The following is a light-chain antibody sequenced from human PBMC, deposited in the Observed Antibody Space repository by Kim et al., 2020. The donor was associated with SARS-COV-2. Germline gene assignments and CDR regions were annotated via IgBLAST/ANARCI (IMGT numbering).Light chain of an antibody. CDR2: GAS. V-gene: IGKV3-20*01. Sequence: LSPGESATLSCRASQSVSRYYLAWYQQKPGQAPRLLIYGASSRATGIPDRFSGSGSGTDFTLTISRLEPEDFAVYYCQQYGSSPYSFGQGTKLEI. CDR3: QQYGSSPYS. J-gene: IGKJ2*03. CDR1: QSVSRYY.